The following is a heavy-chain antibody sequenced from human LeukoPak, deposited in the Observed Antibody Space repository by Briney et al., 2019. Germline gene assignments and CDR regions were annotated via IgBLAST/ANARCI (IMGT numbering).Heavy chain of an antibody. CDR1: GFDFSNYA. V-gene: IGHV3-30*02. D-gene: IGHD2-15*01. Sequence: GGSLRLSCAASGFDFSNYAMYWVRQVPGKGLEWVTFIRYDGNTKYYADSVKGRFTISRDNSKNTLYLQMNSLRADDSALYYCATEVAEGGPQDYWGQGTLVTVSS. CDR3: ATEVAEGGPQDY. CDR2: IRYDGNTK. J-gene: IGHJ4*02.